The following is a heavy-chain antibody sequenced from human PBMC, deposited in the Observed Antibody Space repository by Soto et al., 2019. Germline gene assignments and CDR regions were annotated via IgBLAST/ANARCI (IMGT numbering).Heavy chain of an antibody. CDR1: GFTFSSYG. V-gene: IGHV3-30*18. D-gene: IGHD6-19*01. Sequence: GGSLRLSCAASGFTFSSYGMHWVRQAPGKGLEWVAVISYDGSNKYYADSVKGRFTISRDNSKNTLYLQMNSLRAEDTAVYYCAKDHLGYSSGWYYFDYWGKGTLDTVSS. CDR3: AKDHLGYSSGWYYFDY. CDR2: ISYDGSNK. J-gene: IGHJ4*02.